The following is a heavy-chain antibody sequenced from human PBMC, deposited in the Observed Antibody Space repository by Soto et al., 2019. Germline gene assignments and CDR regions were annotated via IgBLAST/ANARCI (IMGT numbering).Heavy chain of an antibody. Sequence: PGGSLRLSCAASGFTFSSYAMHWVRQAPGKGLEWVAVISYDGSNKYYADSVKGRFTISRDNSKNTLYLQMNSLRAEDTAVYYCARDLYGDSQVGHWYFALWGRGTLVTVSS. CDR1: GFTFSSYA. D-gene: IGHD4-17*01. V-gene: IGHV3-30-3*01. CDR2: ISYDGSNK. CDR3: ARDLYGDSQVGHWYFAL. J-gene: IGHJ2*01.